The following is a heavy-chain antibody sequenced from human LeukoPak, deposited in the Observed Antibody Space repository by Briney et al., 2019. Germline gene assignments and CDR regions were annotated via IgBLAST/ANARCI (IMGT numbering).Heavy chain of an antibody. V-gene: IGHV1-2*02. CDR2: LNPNSGGT. Sequence: ASVKVSCKASGDTFTDYYIHWVRQAPGQGPEWMGWLNPNSGGTNYAQNFQGRVTMTRDTSIRIAYMDLSRLRSDDTAVYFCARSIVGSSPIDYWGQGTLVTVSS. CDR1: GDTFTDYY. CDR3: ARSIVGSSPIDY. D-gene: IGHD1-26*01. J-gene: IGHJ4*02.